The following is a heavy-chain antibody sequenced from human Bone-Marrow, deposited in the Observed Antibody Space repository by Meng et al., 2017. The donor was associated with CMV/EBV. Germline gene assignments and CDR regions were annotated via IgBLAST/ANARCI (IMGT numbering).Heavy chain of an antibody. V-gene: IGHV4-30-4*08. Sequence: SETLSLNCTVSGGSISSGAYSWSWIRQPPGKGLEWIGYIYYSGSTYYNPSLKSRVTISVDTSKNQFSLKLSSVTAADTAVYYCARGGYCSSTSCYPFDYWGQGTLVTVSS. J-gene: IGHJ4*02. CDR1: GGSISSGAYS. D-gene: IGHD2-2*03. CDR3: ARGGYCSSTSCYPFDY. CDR2: IYYSGST.